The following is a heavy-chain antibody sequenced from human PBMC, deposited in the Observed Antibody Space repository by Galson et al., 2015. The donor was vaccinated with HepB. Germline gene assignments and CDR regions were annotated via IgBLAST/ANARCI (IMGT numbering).Heavy chain of an antibody. Sequence: SLRLSCAASGFTFSNYPMSWVRQAPSKGLEWVSAISGSGDSTYYPDSVKGRFTVSRDNSKNTLYLQMNGLRAEDTALYYCAKVQTPGYCSGGSCYQAQYFDYWGQGTLVTVSS. V-gene: IGHV3-23*01. CDR2: ISGSGDST. D-gene: IGHD2-15*01. CDR1: GFTFSNYP. J-gene: IGHJ4*02. CDR3: AKVQTPGYCSGGSCYQAQYFDY.